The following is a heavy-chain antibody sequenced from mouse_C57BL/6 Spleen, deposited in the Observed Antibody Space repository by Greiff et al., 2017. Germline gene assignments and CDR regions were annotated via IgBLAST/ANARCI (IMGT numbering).Heavy chain of an antibody. CDR2: ISYDGSN. CDR3: ARDQRDYGNYVGYFDV. CDR1: GYSITSGYY. Sequence: EVKLMESGPGLVKPSQSLSLTCSVTGYSITSGYYWNWIRQFPGNKLEWMGYISYDGSNNYNPSLKNRISITRDTSKNQFFLKLNSVTTEDTATYYWARDQRDYGNYVGYFDVWGTGTTVTVAS. V-gene: IGHV3-6*01. J-gene: IGHJ1*03. D-gene: IGHD2-1*01.